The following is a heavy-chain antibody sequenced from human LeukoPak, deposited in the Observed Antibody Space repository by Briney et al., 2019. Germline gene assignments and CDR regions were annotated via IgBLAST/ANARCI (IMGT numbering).Heavy chain of an antibody. D-gene: IGHD1-26*01. CDR1: GGSISSGSYY. V-gene: IGHV4-61*02. J-gene: IGHJ4*02. Sequence: SETLSLTCTVSGGSISSGSYYWSWIRQPAGKGLEWIGRFYTSGSTNYNPSLKSRVTISVDTSKNQFSLKLSSVTAADTAVYYSAREPLMGATSDYWGQGTLVTVSS. CDR3: AREPLMGATSDY. CDR2: FYTSGST.